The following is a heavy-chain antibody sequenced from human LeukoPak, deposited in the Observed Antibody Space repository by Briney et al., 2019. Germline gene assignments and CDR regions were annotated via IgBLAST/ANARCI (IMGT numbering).Heavy chain of an antibody. D-gene: IGHD2-15*01. CDR2: ISSSGSTI. CDR3: AGYCSGGSCHDAFDI. J-gene: IGHJ3*02. Sequence: GGSLRLSCAASGFTFSSYSMNWVRQAPGKGLEWVSYISSSGSTIYYADSVKGRFTISRDNAKNSLYLQMNSLRAEDTAVYYCAGYCSGGSCHDAFDIWGQGTMVTVSS. V-gene: IGHV3-48*04. CDR1: GFTFSSYS.